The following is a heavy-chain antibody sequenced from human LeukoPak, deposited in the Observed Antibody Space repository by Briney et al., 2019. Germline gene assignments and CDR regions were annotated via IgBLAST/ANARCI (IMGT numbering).Heavy chain of an antibody. J-gene: IGHJ5*02. Sequence: SETLSLTCTVSGGSVSNDSSYWNWIRQPPGKGLEWIGYIYHSGSTYYNPSLKSRVTISVDRSKNQFSLKLSSVTAADTAVYYCAGHVDIVATGWFDPWGQGTLVTVSS. V-gene: IGHV4-30-2*01. CDR2: IYHSGST. D-gene: IGHD5-12*01. CDR3: AGHVDIVATGWFDP. CDR1: GGSVSNDSSY.